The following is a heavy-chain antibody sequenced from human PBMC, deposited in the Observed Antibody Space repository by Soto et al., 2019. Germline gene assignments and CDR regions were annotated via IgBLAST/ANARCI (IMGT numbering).Heavy chain of an antibody. CDR2: IYYSGST. CDR3: ARHHYCSSTSCYWVSAMVTFDY. D-gene: IGHD2-2*01. V-gene: IGHV4-39*01. Sequence: SETLSLTCTVSGGSISSSSYYWGWIRQPPGKGLEWIGSIYYSGSTYYNPSLKSRVTISVDTSKNQFSLKLSSVTAADTAVYYCARHHYCSSTSCYWVSAMVTFDYWGQGTLVTVSS. CDR1: GGSISSSSYY. J-gene: IGHJ4*02.